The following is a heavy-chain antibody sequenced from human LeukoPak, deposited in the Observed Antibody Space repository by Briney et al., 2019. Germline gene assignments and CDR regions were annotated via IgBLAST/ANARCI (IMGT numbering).Heavy chain of an antibody. CDR2: IIPIFGTA. J-gene: IGHJ5*02. D-gene: IGHD2-2*01. CDR1: GGTFSGYA. Sequence: SVKVSCKASGGTFSGYAISWVRQAPGQGLEWMGGIIPIFGTANYAQKFQGRVTITTDESTSTAYMELSSLRSEDTAVYYCATEYCSGTSCSYENWFDPWGQGTLVTVSS. CDR3: ATEYCSGTSCSYENWFDP. V-gene: IGHV1-69*05.